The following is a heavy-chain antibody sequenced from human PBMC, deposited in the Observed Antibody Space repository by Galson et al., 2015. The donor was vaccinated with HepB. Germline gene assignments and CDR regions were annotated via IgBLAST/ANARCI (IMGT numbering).Heavy chain of an antibody. Sequence: SLRLSCAASGFTFSSYWMSWVRQAPGKGLEWVANIKQDGSEKYYVDSVKGRFTISRDNAKNSLYLQMNSLRAVDTALYYCAKDSRDGGYCSGGSCYAAFDIWGQGTMVTVSS. CDR3: AKDSRDGGYCSGGSCYAAFDI. V-gene: IGHV3-7*03. D-gene: IGHD2-15*01. CDR2: IKQDGSEK. J-gene: IGHJ3*02. CDR1: GFTFSSYW.